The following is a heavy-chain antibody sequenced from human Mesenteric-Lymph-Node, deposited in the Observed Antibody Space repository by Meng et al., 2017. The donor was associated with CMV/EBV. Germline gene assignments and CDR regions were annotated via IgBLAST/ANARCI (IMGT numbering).Heavy chain of an antibody. D-gene: IGHD3-16*01. CDR3: ARYQAGGPDY. Sequence: LSCAASGFTFSDYYMSWIRQAPGKGLEWVSYLSTSGNTMSYVDSVKGRFTIARDNAKNSLYLQMNNLRAEDTAIYYCARYQAGGPDYWGQGTLVTVSS. V-gene: IGHV3-11*01. J-gene: IGHJ4*02. CDR2: LSTSGNTM. CDR1: GFTFSDYY.